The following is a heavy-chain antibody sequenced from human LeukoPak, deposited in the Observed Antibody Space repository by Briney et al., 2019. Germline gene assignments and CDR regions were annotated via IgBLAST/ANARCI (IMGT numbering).Heavy chain of an antibody. CDR2: IIPIFGTA. J-gene: IGHJ5*02. CDR3: ARDSSAARFGELTNWFDP. Sequence: SSVKVSCKASGGTFSSYAISWARQAPGQGLEWMGGIIPIFGTANYAQKFQGRVTITADESTSTAYMELSSLRSEDTAVYYCARDSSAARFGELTNWFDPWGQGTLVTVSS. V-gene: IGHV1-69*01. D-gene: IGHD3-10*01. CDR1: GGTFSSYA.